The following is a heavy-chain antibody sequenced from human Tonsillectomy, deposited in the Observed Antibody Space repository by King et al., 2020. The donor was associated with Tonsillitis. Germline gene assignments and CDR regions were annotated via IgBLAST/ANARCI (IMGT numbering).Heavy chain of an antibody. V-gene: IGHV1-46*03. J-gene: IGHJ3*02. D-gene: IGHD7-27*01. CDR2: INPSGGST. Sequence: QLVQSGAEVKKPGASVKVSCKASGYTFTSYYMHWVRQAPGQGLEWMGLINPSGGSTSYAQKFQGRVTMTRDTSTSTVYMKLISLRSEDTAVDYCARVSVSGVYRSKTYDAFDIWGQGTMVTVSS. CDR1: GYTFTSYY. CDR3: ARVSVSGVYRSKTYDAFDI.